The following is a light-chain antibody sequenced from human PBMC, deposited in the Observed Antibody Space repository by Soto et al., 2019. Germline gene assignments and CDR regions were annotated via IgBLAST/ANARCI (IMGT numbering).Light chain of an antibody. CDR3: QQSYSSPIT. CDR2: TAS. V-gene: IGKV1-39*01. J-gene: IGKJ5*01. Sequence: DIHMTQSPSSLSASIGYRFTITCRASQTISNYLNWYQQKSGKAPNVLISTASTLQSGVPPRFSGSASGADFTLTISSLQPEDFEPYYCQQSYSSPITFGQGTRLEIK. CDR1: QTISNY.